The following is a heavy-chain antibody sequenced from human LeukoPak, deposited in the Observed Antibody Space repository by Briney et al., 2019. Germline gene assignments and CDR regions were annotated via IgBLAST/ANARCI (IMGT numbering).Heavy chain of an antibody. D-gene: IGHD1-1*01. CDR3: AREPVTVFVQLERPYPADYYYYMDV. V-gene: IGHV3-30*03. CDR2: ISYDGSNK. Sequence: PGGSLRLSCAASGFTFSSYGMHWVRQAPGKGLEWVAVISYDGSNKYYADSVKGRFTISRDNSKNTLYLQMNSLRAEDTAVYYCAREPVTVFVQLERPYPADYYYYMDVWGKGTTVTVPS. J-gene: IGHJ6*03. CDR1: GFTFSSYG.